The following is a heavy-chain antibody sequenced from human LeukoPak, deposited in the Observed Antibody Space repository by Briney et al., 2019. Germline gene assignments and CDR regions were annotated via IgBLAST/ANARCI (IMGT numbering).Heavy chain of an antibody. J-gene: IGHJ4*02. CDR2: IYYSGST. CDR3: ARKGDFWTRGTFDY. Sequence: KPSETLSLTCTVSGGSISTYYWSWIRQPPGKGLEWIGNIYYSGSTIYNPSLESRVMMSVDTSENQLSLNLTSVTAADTAVYYCARKGDFWTRGTFDYWGQGTLVTVSS. D-gene: IGHD3-3*01. CDR1: GGSISTYY. V-gene: IGHV4-59*01.